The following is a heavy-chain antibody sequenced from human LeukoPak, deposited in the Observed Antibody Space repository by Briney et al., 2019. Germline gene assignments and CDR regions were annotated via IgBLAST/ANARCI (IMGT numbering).Heavy chain of an antibody. CDR3: ARQDRVTYNWFDP. V-gene: IGHV4-59*08. J-gene: IGHJ5*02. CDR1: DDSINNNY. Sequence: SETLSLTCTVSDDSINNNYWSWIRQPPGKELECIGYIHYSGSTNYNPSLKSRVTISIDTSKNQFSLKLNSVTAADTAVYYCARQDRVTYNWFDPWGQGTLVTVSS. D-gene: IGHD2-21*02. CDR2: IHYSGST.